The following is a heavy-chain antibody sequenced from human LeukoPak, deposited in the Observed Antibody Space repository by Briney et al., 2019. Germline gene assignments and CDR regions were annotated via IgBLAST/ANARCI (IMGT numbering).Heavy chain of an antibody. V-gene: IGHV1-3*01. CDR2: INAGNGNT. J-gene: IGHJ4*02. CDR3: AXGXXRPXPGXXXXLAATDFDY. CDR1: GYTFTSYA. Sequence: GASVKVSCKASGYTFTSYAMHWVRQAPGQRLEWMGWINAGNGNTKYSQKFQGRVTITRDTSASTAYMELSSLRSEDTAVYYCAXGXXRPXPGXXXXLAATDFDYWGQGTLVTVSS. D-gene: IGHD6-13*01.